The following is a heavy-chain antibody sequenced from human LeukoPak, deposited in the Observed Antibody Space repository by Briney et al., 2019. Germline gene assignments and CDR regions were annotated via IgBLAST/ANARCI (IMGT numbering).Heavy chain of an antibody. V-gene: IGHV4-39*07. CDR1: GGSISSSSYY. D-gene: IGHD6-19*01. CDR3: ARGIAVAGGDY. CDR2: IHYSGSA. J-gene: IGHJ4*02. Sequence: SETLSLTCNVSGGSISSSSYYWGWIRQPPGKGLEWIGNIHYSGSAYYNPSLKSRVTISVDTSKNQFSLKLSSVTAADTAVYYCARGIAVAGGDYWGQGTLVTVSS.